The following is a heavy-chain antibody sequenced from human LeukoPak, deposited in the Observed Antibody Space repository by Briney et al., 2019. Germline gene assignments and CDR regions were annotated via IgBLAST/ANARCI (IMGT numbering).Heavy chain of an antibody. Sequence: GGSLRLSCAASGFTFKDYDMHWVRQAPGKGLEWVSFITGSGVTTSYADSVKGRFTISKDSAKHSLFLQMNSLRAEDTAVYYCARPTSSGSINSWGQGTLVTVSS. CDR3: ARPTSSGSINS. CDR2: ITGSGVTT. CDR1: GFTFKDYD. D-gene: IGHD6-19*01. J-gene: IGHJ4*02. V-gene: IGHV3-48*01.